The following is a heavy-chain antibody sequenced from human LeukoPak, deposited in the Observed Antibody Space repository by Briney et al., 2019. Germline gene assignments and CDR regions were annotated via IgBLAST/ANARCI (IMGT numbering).Heavy chain of an antibody. CDR1: GGSISSYY. V-gene: IGHV4-4*07. J-gene: IGHJ6*03. CDR3: ARDSFGEAIYYYYYYMDV. Sequence: SETLSLTCTVSGGSISSYYWSWIRQPAGKGLEWIGRIYTSGSTNYNPSLKSRVTMSVDTSKNQFSLKLSSVTAADTAVYYCARDSFGEAIYYYYYYMDVWGKGTTVTVSS. CDR2: IYTSGST. D-gene: IGHD3-10*01.